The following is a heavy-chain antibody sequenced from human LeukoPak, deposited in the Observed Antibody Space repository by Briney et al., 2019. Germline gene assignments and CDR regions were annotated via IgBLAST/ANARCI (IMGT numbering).Heavy chain of an antibody. V-gene: IGHV3-7*01. CDR1: GFTFSSYW. CDR3: ASYCSSTSCYSFDY. Sequence: GGSLRLSCAASGFTFSSYWMTWVRQAPGKGLEWVGNLYEDGSQKYYVDSAKGRFTISRDNAKNSLYLQMNSLRVEDTAVYYCASYCSSTSCYSFDYWGQGTLVTVSS. CDR2: LYEDGSQK. D-gene: IGHD2-2*01. J-gene: IGHJ4*02.